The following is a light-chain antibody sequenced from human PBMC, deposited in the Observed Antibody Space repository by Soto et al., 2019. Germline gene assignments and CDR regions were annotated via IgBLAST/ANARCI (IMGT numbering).Light chain of an antibody. J-gene: IGLJ3*02. Sequence: QSVLTQSPSASASLGASVELTCTLSSGHNSYAIAWHQQQPEKGPRYVMKINNDGSHIKGDGIPDRFSGSSSGAERYLTISSLQSEDEADYYCQTWGTGPWVFGGGTQLTVL. V-gene: IGLV4-69*02. CDR2: INNDGSH. CDR1: SGHNSYA. CDR3: QTWGTGPWV.